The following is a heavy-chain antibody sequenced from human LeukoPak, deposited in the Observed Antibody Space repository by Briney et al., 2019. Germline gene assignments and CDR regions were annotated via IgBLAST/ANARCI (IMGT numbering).Heavy chain of an antibody. V-gene: IGHV3-23*01. CDR1: GFTFGSYG. Sequence: PGGSLRLSCAASGFTFGSYGMSWVRQAPGKGLEWVSALSGSGGSTYYADSVKGRFTISRDNSKNTLYLQMNSLRAEDTAVYYCASSEGSYEAFDIWGQGTMVTVSS. J-gene: IGHJ3*02. CDR3: ASSEGSYEAFDI. D-gene: IGHD1-26*01. CDR2: LSGSGGST.